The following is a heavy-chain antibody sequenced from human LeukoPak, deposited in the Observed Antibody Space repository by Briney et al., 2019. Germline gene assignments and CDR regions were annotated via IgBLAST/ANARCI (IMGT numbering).Heavy chain of an antibody. Sequence: ASVKVSCKASGYTFTGYYMHWVRQAPGQGLEWMGWINPNSGGTNYAQKFQGRVTMTEDTSTDTAYMELSSLRSEDTAVYYCATKRWGPGYYFDYWGQGTLVTVSS. V-gene: IGHV1-2*02. D-gene: IGHD3-16*01. CDR1: GYTFTGYY. CDR3: ATKRWGPGYYFDY. CDR2: INPNSGGT. J-gene: IGHJ4*02.